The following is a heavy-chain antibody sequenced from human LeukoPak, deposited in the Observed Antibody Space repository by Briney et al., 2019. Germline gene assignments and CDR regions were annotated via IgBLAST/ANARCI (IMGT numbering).Heavy chain of an antibody. CDR3: VRGADTGYSSGS. CDR2: INSDGRST. CDR1: GFTFSSYW. D-gene: IGHD6-19*01. Sequence: PGGSLRLSCAASGFTFSSYWMHWVRQAPGKGLVWVSRINSDGRSTNYADSVKGRFSISRDNAENTLYLQMNSLRVEDTAVYYCVRGADTGYSSGSWGQGTLVTVSS. J-gene: IGHJ5*02. V-gene: IGHV3-74*01.